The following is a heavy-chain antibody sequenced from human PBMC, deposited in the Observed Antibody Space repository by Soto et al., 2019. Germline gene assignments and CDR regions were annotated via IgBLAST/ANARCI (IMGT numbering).Heavy chain of an antibody. D-gene: IGHD2-2*01. CDR1: GFTFSSYA. CDR2: ISGSGGST. Sequence: GGSLRLSCAASGFTFSSYAMSWVRQAPGKGLEWVSAISGSGGSTYYADSVKGRFTISRDNSKNTLYLQMNSLRAEDTAVYYCARDSSLPSFTLRGRGVHGMDVWGQGTTVTVSS. V-gene: IGHV3-23*01. J-gene: IGHJ6*02. CDR3: ARDSSLPSFTLRGRGVHGMDV.